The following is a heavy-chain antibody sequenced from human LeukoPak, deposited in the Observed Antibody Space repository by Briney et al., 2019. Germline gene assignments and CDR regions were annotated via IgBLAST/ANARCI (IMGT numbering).Heavy chain of an antibody. CDR3: ARDCSSTSCYWWGFDY. V-gene: IGHV4-4*07. D-gene: IGHD2-2*01. CDR1: GGSISSYY. Sequence: SESLSLTCTVSGGSISSYYWSWIRQPAGKGLEWIGRIYTSGSTNYNPSLKSRVTMSVDTSKNQFSLKLSSVTAADTAVYYCARDCSSTSCYWWGFDYWGQGTLVTVSP. J-gene: IGHJ4*02. CDR2: IYTSGST.